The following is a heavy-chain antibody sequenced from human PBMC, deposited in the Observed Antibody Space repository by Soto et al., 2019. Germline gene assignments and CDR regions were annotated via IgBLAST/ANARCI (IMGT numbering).Heavy chain of an antibody. V-gene: IGHV3-33*01. CDR3: ARTPQYYYGSGSYWAYYYYAMDV. CDR1: GFTFSSYG. D-gene: IGHD3-10*01. CDR2: IWYDGSNK. J-gene: IGHJ6*02. Sequence: PGGSLRLSCAASGFTFSSYGMHWVRQAPGKGLEWVAVIWYDGSNKYYADSVKGRFTISRDNSKNTLYLQMNSLRAEDTAVYYCARTPQYYYGSGSYWAYYYYAMDVWGQGTTVTVSS.